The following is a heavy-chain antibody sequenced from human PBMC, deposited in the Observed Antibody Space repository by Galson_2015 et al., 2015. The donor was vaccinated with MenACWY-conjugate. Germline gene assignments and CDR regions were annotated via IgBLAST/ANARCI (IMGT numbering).Heavy chain of an antibody. J-gene: IGHJ6*02. D-gene: IGHD2-15*01. CDR1: GFTFDDYG. CDR3: ARGVATSKYYYYYGMDV. CDR2: INWNGGST. Sequence: SLRLSCAASGFTFDDYGMSWVRQAPGKGLEWVSGINWNGGSTGYADSVKGRFTISRDNAKNSLYLQMNSLRAEDTALYYCARGVATSKYYYYYGMDVWGQGTTVTVSS. V-gene: IGHV3-20*04.